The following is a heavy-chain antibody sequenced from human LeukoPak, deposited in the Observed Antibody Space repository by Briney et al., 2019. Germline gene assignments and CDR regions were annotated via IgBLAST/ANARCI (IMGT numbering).Heavy chain of an antibody. J-gene: IGHJ6*03. CDR1: GFTFSSYG. V-gene: IGHV3-23*01. D-gene: IGHD3-22*01. Sequence: GGTLRLSCAASGFTFSSYGMSWVRQAPGKGLEWVSAISGSGGSTYYADSVKGRFTISRDNSKNTLYLQMNSLRAEDTAVYYCAKLQFNYYDSLGYMDVWGKGTTVTISS. CDR2: ISGSGGST. CDR3: AKLQFNYYDSLGYMDV.